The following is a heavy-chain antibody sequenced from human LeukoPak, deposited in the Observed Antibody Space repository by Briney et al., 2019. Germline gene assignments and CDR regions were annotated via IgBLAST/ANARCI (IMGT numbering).Heavy chain of an antibody. CDR1: GFSFSTSG. V-gene: IGHV3-30*18. J-gene: IGHJ4*02. D-gene: IGHD1/OR15-1a*01. CDR3: ANNKHPYSFDS. Sequence: PGGSLRLSCAASGFSFSTSGMHWVRQAPDKGLEWVALVTYDTSSIYYADAVRGRFTVSRDNSRNTLHLQMNSLGAEDSAMYYCANNKHPYSFDSWGQGTLVTVSS. CDR2: VTYDTSSI.